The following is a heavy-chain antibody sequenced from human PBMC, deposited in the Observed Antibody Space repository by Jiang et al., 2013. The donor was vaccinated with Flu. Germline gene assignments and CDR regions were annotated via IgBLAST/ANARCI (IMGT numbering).Heavy chain of an antibody. J-gene: IGHJ5*02. CDR2: IYPGDSET. CDR1: GYSFTSYW. V-gene: IGHV5-51*03. Sequence: EVKKPGESLKISCKGSGYSFTSYWIGWVRQMPGKGLEWMGIIYPGDSETRYSPSFQGQVTISVDKSISTAYLQWSSLKASDTALYYCARRTYEIETHLTNWFDPWGQGTLVTVSS. CDR3: ARRTYEIETHLTNWFDP. D-gene: IGHD3-16*01.